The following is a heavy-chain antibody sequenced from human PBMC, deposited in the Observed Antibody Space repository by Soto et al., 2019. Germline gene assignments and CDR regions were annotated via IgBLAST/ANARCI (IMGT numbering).Heavy chain of an antibody. J-gene: IGHJ4*02. D-gene: IGHD1-1*01. CDR1: GFTFSSYA. V-gene: IGHV3-23*01. CDR3: APYPSRVQLERRTLSNFDY. Sequence: PGGSLRLSCAASGFTFSSYAMSWVRQAPGKGLEWVSAISGSGGSTYYADSVKGRFTISRDNSKNTLYLQMNSLRAEDTAVYYCAPYPSRVQLERRTLSNFDYWGQGTLVTVSS. CDR2: ISGSGGST.